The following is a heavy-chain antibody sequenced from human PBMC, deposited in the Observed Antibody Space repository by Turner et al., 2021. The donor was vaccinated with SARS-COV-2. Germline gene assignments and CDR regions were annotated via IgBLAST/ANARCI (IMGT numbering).Heavy chain of an antibody. J-gene: IGHJ4*02. CDR3: ARLAGSSWHFDY. D-gene: IGHD6-13*01. Sequence: EVQLVESGGGLVQPGGSLRTSCAASGFPFSIYWMSWVPQAPGKGLEWVANIKQDGSEKYYVDSVKGRFTISRDNAKNSLYLQMNSLRAEDTAVYYCARLAGSSWHFDYWGQGTLVTVSS. CDR1: GFPFSIYW. V-gene: IGHV3-7*01. CDR2: IKQDGSEK.